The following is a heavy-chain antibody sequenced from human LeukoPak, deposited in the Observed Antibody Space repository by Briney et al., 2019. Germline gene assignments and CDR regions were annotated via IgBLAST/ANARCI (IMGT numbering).Heavy chain of an antibody. CDR1: GGTFSSYA. Sequence: ASVKVSCKASGGTFSSYAISWVRQAPGQGLEWMGGIIPIFGTANYAQKFQGRVTMTTDTSTSTAYMELRSLRSDDTAVYYCARSGPWVLFDYWGQGTLVTVSS. CDR2: IIPIFGTA. D-gene: IGHD3-10*01. J-gene: IGHJ4*02. V-gene: IGHV1-69*05. CDR3: ARSGPWVLFDY.